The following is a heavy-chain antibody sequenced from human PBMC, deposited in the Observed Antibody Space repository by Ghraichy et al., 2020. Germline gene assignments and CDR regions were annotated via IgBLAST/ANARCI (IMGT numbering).Heavy chain of an antibody. CDR2: INHSGST. Sequence: SQTLSLTCAVYGGSFSGYYWSWIRQPPGKGLEWIGEINHSGSTNYNPSLKSRVTISVDTSKNQFSLKLSSVTAADTAVYYCARGRHLITTHLGYCSSTSCYSHRWFDPWGQGTLVTVSS. CDR1: GGSFSGYY. J-gene: IGHJ5*02. V-gene: IGHV4-34*01. D-gene: IGHD2-2*01. CDR3: ARGRHLITTHLGYCSSTSCYSHRWFDP.